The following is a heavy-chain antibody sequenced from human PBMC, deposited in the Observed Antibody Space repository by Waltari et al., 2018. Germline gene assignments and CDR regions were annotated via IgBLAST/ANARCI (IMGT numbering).Heavy chain of an antibody. CDR2: ISGYSGNA. D-gene: IGHD6-19*01. Sequence: QVQLVQSGAEVKEPGASVKVSCRASGYSFTNFGINWVRQAPGHGLEWMGWISGYSGNANYEQKLQGRVTMTTDTSTSTAYLELRGLRPDDTAVYYCVRGGGPRTIVAVTFDYWGQGTLVTVSS. CDR1: GYSFTNFG. CDR3: VRGGGPRTIVAVTFDY. J-gene: IGHJ4*02. V-gene: IGHV1-18*01.